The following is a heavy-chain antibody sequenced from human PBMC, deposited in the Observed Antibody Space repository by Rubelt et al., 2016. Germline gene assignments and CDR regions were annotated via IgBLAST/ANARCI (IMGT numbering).Heavy chain of an antibody. J-gene: IGHJ3*02. Sequence: GGSLRLSCAASGFTFSSYSMNWVRQAPGKGLEWVSSISSSSSYIYYADSVKGRFTISRDNAKNSLYLQMNSLRAEDTAVYYCARLKTPYYGDYLGAWNGGAVDIWGQGTMVTVSS. CDR3: ARLKTPYYGDYLGAWNGGAVDI. CDR2: ISSSSSYI. CDR1: GFTFSSYS. V-gene: IGHV3-21*01. D-gene: IGHD4-17*01.